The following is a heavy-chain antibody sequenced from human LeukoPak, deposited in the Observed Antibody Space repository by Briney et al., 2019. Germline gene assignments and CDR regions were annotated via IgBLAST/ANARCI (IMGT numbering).Heavy chain of an antibody. Sequence: GGSLRLSCAASGFTFSSYGMHWFRQAPGKGLEWVAVIWYDGSKKYYADSVKGRFTISRDNSKNTLYLQMDSLRVEDTAVYYCARYNTGSVDYWGQGTLLTVSS. CDR3: ARYNTGSVDY. J-gene: IGHJ4*02. CDR1: GFTFSSYG. CDR2: IWYDGSKK. D-gene: IGHD2-8*02. V-gene: IGHV3-33*01.